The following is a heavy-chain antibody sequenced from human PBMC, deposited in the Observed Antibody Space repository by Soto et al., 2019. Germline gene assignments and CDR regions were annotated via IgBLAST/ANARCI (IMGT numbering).Heavy chain of an antibody. CDR2: ISYSGST. D-gene: IGHD2-2*01. CDR3: ARADPAASVGY. Sequence: PSETLSLTCTVSGGSMSSHYWTWLRQSPGKGLEWIGYISYSGSTYYNPSLKSRVSISADTSKNQFSLRMNSMIAADTAVYYCARADPAASVGYWGHGTLVTVSS. V-gene: IGHV4-59*11. J-gene: IGHJ4*01. CDR1: GGSMSSHY.